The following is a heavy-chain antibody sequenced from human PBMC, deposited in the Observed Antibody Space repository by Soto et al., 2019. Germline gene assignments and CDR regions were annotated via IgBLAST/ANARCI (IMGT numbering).Heavy chain of an antibody. J-gene: IGHJ4*02. D-gene: IGHD3-22*01. CDR3: AKESRGGYPTPGFDY. CDR1: GFTFSSYG. CDR2: ISYDGSNK. Sequence: QVQLVESGGGVVQPGRSLRLSCAASGFTFSSYGMHWVRQAPGKGLEWVAVISYDGSNKYYADSVKGRFTISRDNSKNTLYLQMNSLRAEDTAVYYGAKESRGGYPTPGFDYWGQGTLVTVSS. V-gene: IGHV3-30*18.